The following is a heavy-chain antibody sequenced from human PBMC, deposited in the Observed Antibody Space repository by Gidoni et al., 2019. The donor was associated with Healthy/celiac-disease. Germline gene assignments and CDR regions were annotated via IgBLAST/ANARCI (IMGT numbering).Heavy chain of an antibody. V-gene: IGHV3-23*04. CDR2: ISGSGGST. D-gene: IGHD3-22*01. CDR3: AKGPEYYYDIANLGKYNWFDP. CDR1: GFTFSSYA. Sequence: EVQLVESGGGLVQPGGSLRLSCAASGFTFSSYAMSWVRQAPGKGLEWVSAISGSGGSTYYADSVKGRFTISRDNSKNTLYLQMNSLRAEDTAVYYCAKGPEYYYDIANLGKYNWFDPWGQGTLVTVSS. J-gene: IGHJ5*02.